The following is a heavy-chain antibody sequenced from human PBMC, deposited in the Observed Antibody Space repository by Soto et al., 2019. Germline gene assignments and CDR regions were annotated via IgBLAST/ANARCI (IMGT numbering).Heavy chain of an antibody. CDR3: AVGDITFGGVIVIFVY. V-gene: IGHV1-69*13. CDR1: GGTFSSYA. CDR2: IIPIFGTA. J-gene: IGHJ4*02. D-gene: IGHD3-16*02. Sequence: ASVKVSCKASGGTFSSYAISWVRQAPGQGLEWMGGIIPIFGTANYAQKFQGRVTITADESTSTAYMELSSLRSEDTAVYYCAVGDITFGGVIVIFVYWGQGTLVTVSS.